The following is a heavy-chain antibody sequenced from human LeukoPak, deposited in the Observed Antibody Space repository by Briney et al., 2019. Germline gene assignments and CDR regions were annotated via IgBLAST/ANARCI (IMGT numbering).Heavy chain of an antibody. CDR1: GFTFSSYW. CDR3: ARGRRYYGSGSAMDV. D-gene: IGHD3-10*01. J-gene: IGHJ6*02. Sequence: PGGSLRLSCAASGFTFSSYWMHWVRQVTGKGLVWVSHIKSDGSSTTYADSVKGRFTISRDNAENMLYLQMNSLRADDTAVYYCARGRRYYGSGSAMDVWGQGTTVTVSS. V-gene: IGHV3-74*01. CDR2: IKSDGSST.